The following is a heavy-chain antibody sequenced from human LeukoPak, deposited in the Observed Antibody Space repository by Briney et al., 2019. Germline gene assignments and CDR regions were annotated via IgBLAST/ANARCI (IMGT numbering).Heavy chain of an antibody. CDR1: GFTFSSYW. CDR2: IKQDGSEK. J-gene: IGHJ6*02. V-gene: IGHV3-7*01. D-gene: IGHD2-15*01. Sequence: GGSLRLSCAASGFTFSSYWMSWVRQAPGKGLEWVANIKQDGSEKYYVDSVKGRFTISRDNAKNSLYLQMNSLRAEDTAVYYCAREKIDSNTFMYGMDVWGQGTTVTVSS. CDR3: AREKIDSNTFMYGMDV.